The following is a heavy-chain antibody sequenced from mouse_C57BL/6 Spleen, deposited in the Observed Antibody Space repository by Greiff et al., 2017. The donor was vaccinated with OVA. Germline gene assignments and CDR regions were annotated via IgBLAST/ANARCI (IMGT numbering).Heavy chain of an antibody. CDR1: GYTFTDYN. CDR3: ARAFIPYYYGSPAWFAY. CDR2: INPNNGGT. J-gene: IGHJ3*01. Sequence: EVQLQQSGPELVKPGASVKMSCKASGYTFTDYNMHWVKQSHGKSLEWIGYINPNNGGTSYNPKFKGKATLTVNTSSSTAYMELRSLTSEDSAVYYCARAFIPYYYGSPAWFAYWGQGTLVTVSA. V-gene: IGHV1-22*01. D-gene: IGHD1-1*01.